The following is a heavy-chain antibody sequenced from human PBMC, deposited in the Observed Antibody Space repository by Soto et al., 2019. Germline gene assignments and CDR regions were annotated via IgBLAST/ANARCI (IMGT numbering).Heavy chain of an antibody. J-gene: IGHJ4*02. D-gene: IGHD3-10*01. V-gene: IGHV3-30-3*01. CDR3: ARAFGYYYGSGDYFDY. Sequence: GGSLRLSCAASGFTFSSYAMHWVRQAPGKGLEWVAVISYDGSNKYYADSVKGRFTISRDNSKNTLYLQMNSLRAEDTAVYYCARAFGYYYGSGDYFDYWGQGTLVTVSS. CDR1: GFTFSSYA. CDR2: ISYDGSNK.